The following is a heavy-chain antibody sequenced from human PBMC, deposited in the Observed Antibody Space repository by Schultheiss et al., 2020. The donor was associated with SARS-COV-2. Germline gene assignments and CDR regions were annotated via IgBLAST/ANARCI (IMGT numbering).Heavy chain of an antibody. J-gene: IGHJ3*02. CDR2: INSDGSST. CDR1: GFTFSSYW. Sequence: GGSLRLSCAASGFTFSSYWMHWVRQAPGKGLVWVSRINSDGSSTSYADSVKGRFTISRDNAKNTLYLQMNSLRAEDTAVYYCAKDQEWLLPPDAFDIWGQGTMVTVSS. V-gene: IGHV3-74*01. CDR3: AKDQEWLLPPDAFDI. D-gene: IGHD3-3*01.